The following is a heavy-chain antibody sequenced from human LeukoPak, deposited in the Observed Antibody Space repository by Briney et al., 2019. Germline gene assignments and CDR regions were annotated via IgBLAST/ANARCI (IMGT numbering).Heavy chain of an antibody. V-gene: IGHV4-39*01. CDR2: IYYNGST. D-gene: IGHD6-19*01. J-gene: IGHJ4*02. CDR1: GGSISSSSYY. Sequence: PSETLSLTCTVSGGSISSSSYYWGWIRQPPGKGLEWIGSIYYNGSTYYNPSLKSRVTISVDTSKNQFSLKLSSVTAADTAVYYCARQGEQWLDYFDYWGQGTLVTVSS. CDR3: ARQGEQWLDYFDY.